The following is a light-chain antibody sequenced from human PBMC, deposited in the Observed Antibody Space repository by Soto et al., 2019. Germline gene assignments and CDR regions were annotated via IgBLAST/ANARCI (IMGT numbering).Light chain of an antibody. CDR1: RSVSRN. J-gene: IGKJ1*01. CDR3: QQYNTWRT. Sequence: EVVMTQSPATLSVSPGERVTLSCRASRSVSRNLAWYQQTPCQAPRLLIYDASTRATATPARFSGSGSETYFTLTISSLQAEDFAAYYCQQYNTWRTFGQGTKVEIK. CDR2: DAS. V-gene: IGKV3-15*01.